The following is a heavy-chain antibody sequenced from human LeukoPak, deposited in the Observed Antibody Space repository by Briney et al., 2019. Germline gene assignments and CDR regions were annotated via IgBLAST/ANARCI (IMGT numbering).Heavy chain of an antibody. J-gene: IGHJ5*02. D-gene: IGHD2-15*01. Sequence: GASVKVSCKTSGYTFNIYYVQWVRQAPGQGLEWMGGIHPNDGGTNYAQKFQGRIIMTSDTSTSTIYMELSSLKSDDTAVYYCARGDIDHWGQGTLVTVSS. V-gene: IGHV1-46*02. CDR3: ARGDIDH. CDR2: IHPNDGGT. CDR1: GYTFNIYY.